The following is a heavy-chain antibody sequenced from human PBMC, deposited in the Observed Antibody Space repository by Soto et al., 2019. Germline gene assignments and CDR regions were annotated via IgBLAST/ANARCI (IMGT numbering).Heavy chain of an antibody. CDR3: ARDSSGRYADN. Sequence: SETLSLTCTVSGGSIGTYYWSWLRQPPGRGLEWIGFVYYNGYTEYNPSLKSRVNISVDTSKNQFSLKLNSVTAADTAVYYCARDSSGRYADNWGQGTLVTVSS. D-gene: IGHD1-26*01. CDR1: GGSIGTYY. V-gene: IGHV4-59*13. J-gene: IGHJ4*01. CDR2: VYYNGYT.